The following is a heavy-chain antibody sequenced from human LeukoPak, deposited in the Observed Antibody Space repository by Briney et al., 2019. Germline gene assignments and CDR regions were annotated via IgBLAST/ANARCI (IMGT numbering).Heavy chain of an antibody. CDR3: ARATYSGSYFGL. D-gene: IGHD1-26*01. CDR1: GFTFNNYE. V-gene: IGHV3-48*03. J-gene: IGHJ5*02. CDR2: ISSSGGTN. Sequence: GGSLRLACAASGFTFNNYEMNWVRQAPGKGLECVSYISSSGGTNFYADSVKGRFTISRDNAKNSLYLQINSLRAEDTAIYYCARATYSGSYFGLWGQGTLVTVSS.